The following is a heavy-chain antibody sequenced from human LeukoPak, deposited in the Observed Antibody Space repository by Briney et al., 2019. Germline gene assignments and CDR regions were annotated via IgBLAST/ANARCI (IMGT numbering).Heavy chain of an antibody. CDR1: GYTCTGYY. Sequence: ASVKVSCKASGYTCTGYYMHWVRQAPGQGLEWMGWINPNSGGTNYAQKFQGRVTMTRDTSISTAYMELSRLRSDDTAVYYCARVGWGWELLGIMDVWGKGTTVTVSS. V-gene: IGHV1-2*02. CDR3: ARVGWGWELLGIMDV. J-gene: IGHJ6*03. CDR2: INPNSGGT. D-gene: IGHD1-26*01.